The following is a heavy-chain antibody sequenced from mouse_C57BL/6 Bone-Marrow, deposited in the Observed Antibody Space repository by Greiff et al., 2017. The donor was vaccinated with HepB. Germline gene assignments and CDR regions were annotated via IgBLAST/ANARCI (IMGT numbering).Heavy chain of an antibody. J-gene: IGHJ2*01. D-gene: IGHD4-1*01. CDR2: ISDGGSYT. CDR3: ARGRWEYFDY. V-gene: IGHV5-4*01. CDR1: GFTFSSYA. Sequence: EVHLVESGGGLVKPGGSLKLSCAASGFTFSSYAMSWVRQTPEKRLEWVATISDGGSYTYYPDNVKGRFTISRDNAKNNLYLQMSHLKSEDTAMYYCARGRWEYFDYWGQGTTLTVSS.